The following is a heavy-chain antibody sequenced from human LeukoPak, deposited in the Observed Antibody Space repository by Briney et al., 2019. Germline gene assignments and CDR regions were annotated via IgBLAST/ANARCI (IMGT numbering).Heavy chain of an antibody. CDR3: AREQSIAAAGSAVYYYYYGMDV. Sequence: PSETLSLTCTVSGGSISSYYWSWIRQPAGKGLEWIGRIYTSGSTNYNPSLKSRVTMSVDTSKNQFSLKLSSMTAADTAVYYCAREQSIAAAGSAVYYYYYGMDVWGQGTTVTVSS. J-gene: IGHJ6*02. CDR2: IYTSGST. CDR1: GGSISSYY. D-gene: IGHD6-13*01. V-gene: IGHV4-4*07.